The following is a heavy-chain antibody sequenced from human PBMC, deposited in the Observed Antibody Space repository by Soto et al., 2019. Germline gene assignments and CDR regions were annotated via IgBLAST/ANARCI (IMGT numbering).Heavy chain of an antibody. CDR3: ARAHEVAWFDS. J-gene: IGHJ5*01. Sequence: GGSLRLYCTASGFSFSSYTMNWVRQAPGKGLQWVASITNRGTHTYSADSVKGRFTISRDNDKNSLYLQMNNLRAEDTATYYCARAHEVAWFDSWGLGTLVTVSS. D-gene: IGHD2-15*01. CDR1: GFSFSSYT. V-gene: IGHV3-21*06. CDR2: ITNRGTHT.